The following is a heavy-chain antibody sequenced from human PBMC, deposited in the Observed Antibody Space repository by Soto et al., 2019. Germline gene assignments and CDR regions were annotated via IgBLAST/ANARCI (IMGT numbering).Heavy chain of an antibody. CDR1: GGSISSYY. CDR2: IFYSGST. Sequence: QVQLQESGPGLVKPSETLSLTCTVSGGSISSYYWSWIRQPPGKGLEWIGYIFYSGSTNQNPSLKSRVIITVDTSKNKFSRKLSSVTAADTAVYYCARDVNNYYGMDVWGQGTTVTVSS. CDR3: ARDVNNYYGMDV. V-gene: IGHV4-59*01. J-gene: IGHJ6*02.